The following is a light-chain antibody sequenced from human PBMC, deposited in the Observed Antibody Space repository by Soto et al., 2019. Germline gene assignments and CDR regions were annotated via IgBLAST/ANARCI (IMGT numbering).Light chain of an antibody. CDR2: GVF. V-gene: IGKV3-15*01. Sequence: EIVMTQSPATLSVSPGERATLSCRASQGISNSLAWYQQKPGQAPRLLIYGVFTRATGIPARFSGSGSGTEFTLTISSLQSEDFAVYYCQQYNNWPSLTFGGGTMVDIK. J-gene: IGKJ4*01. CDR1: QGISNS. CDR3: QQYNNWPSLT.